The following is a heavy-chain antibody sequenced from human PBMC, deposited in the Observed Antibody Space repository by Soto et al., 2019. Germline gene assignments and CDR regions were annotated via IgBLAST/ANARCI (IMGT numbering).Heavy chain of an antibody. CDR1: GGSISSYY. D-gene: IGHD6-13*01. V-gene: IGHV4-59*01. CDR2: IYYSGST. Sequence: SETLSLTCTVSGGSISSYYWSWIRQPPGKGLEWIGYIYYSGSTNYNPSLKSRVTISVDTSRNQFSLKLSSVTAADTAVYYCARDSHSSSWYGRGYYCYGMDVWGQGTTVTVSS. CDR3: ARDSHSSSWYGRGYYCYGMDV. J-gene: IGHJ6*02.